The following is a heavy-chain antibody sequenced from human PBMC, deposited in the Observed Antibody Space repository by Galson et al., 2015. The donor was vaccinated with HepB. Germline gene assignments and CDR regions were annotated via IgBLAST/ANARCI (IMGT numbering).Heavy chain of an antibody. CDR3: AKDQTDDYGDYGNYYYYAMDV. CDR2: VSGSGDTT. J-gene: IGHJ6*02. Sequence: SLRLSCAASGFTFSSYAMNWVRQAPGKGLEWVSGVSGSGDTTYYSDSVKGRFTISRDNSKNTLYLQMNSLRAEDSAVYYCAKDQTDDYGDYGNYYYYAMDVWGQGTSITVSS. CDR1: GFTFSSYA. V-gene: IGHV3-23*01. D-gene: IGHD4-17*01.